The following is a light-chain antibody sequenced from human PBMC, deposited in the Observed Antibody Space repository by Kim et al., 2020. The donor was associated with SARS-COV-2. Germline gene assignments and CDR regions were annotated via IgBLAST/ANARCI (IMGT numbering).Light chain of an antibody. V-gene: IGKV4-1*01. CDR2: WAS. Sequence: ADINCKSSQSVLYSSNNKNYLAWYQQKPGQPPKLLIYWASTRESGVPVRFSGSGSGTDFTLTISSLQAEDVAVYYCQQYYSTPRTFGQGTKVDIK. CDR1: QSVLYSSNNKNY. CDR3: QQYYSTPRT. J-gene: IGKJ1*01.